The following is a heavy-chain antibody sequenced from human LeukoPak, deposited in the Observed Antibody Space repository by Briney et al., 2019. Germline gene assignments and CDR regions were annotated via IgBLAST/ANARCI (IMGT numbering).Heavy chain of an antibody. V-gene: IGHV1-8*01. CDR2: MNPNSGNT. D-gene: IGHD5-12*01. CDR3: ARGRDIVATDLDY. Sequence: APVKVSCKASGYTFTSYDINWVRQATGQGLEWMGWMNPNSGNTGYAQKFQGRVTMTRNTSISTAYMELSSLRSEDTAVYYCARGRDIVATDLDYWGQGTLVTVSS. CDR1: GYTFTSYD. J-gene: IGHJ4*02.